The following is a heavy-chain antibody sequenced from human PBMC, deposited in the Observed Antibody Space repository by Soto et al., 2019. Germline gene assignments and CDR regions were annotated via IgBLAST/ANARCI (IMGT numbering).Heavy chain of an antibody. CDR2: ISGSGGST. V-gene: IGHV3-23*01. CDR1: GFTFSSYA. D-gene: IGHD3-16*01. CDR3: AQVRVTYDDADYPDF. J-gene: IGHJ4*02. Sequence: EVQLLESGGGLVQPGGSLRLSCAASGFTFSSYAMSWVRQAPGKGLEWVSSISGSGGSTYYANSVKGRFTISRDNSKNTLYLQMNSLRGEETDVYYGAQVRVTYDDADYPDFWGQGNLVTVS.